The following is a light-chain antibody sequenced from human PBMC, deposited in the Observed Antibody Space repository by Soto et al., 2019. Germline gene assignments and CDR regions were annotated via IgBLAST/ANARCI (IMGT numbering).Light chain of an antibody. CDR2: GAS. CDR1: QSVSISY. Sequence: EIVLTQSPGTLSLSPGERATLSCRASQSVSISYLAWYQQKPGQAPRLLIYGASSRATGIQDRFSGSGSGTDFTLTISRLEPEDFAVYYCQQYGSSSLYTFGQGTKLEIK. J-gene: IGKJ2*01. CDR3: QQYGSSSLYT. V-gene: IGKV3-20*01.